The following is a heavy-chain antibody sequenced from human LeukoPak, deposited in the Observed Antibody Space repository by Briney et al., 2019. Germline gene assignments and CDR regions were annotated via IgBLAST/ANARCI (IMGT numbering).Heavy chain of an antibody. Sequence: ASVKVSCKASGYTFTNYYMHWVRQAPGQGLEWMGIINPSGGITNYAQKFQGRVTMTRDTSTSTVYMELSSLRSEDTAVYYCALVGDTGSVDYWGQGTLVTVSS. V-gene: IGHV1-46*01. CDR1: GYTFTNYY. J-gene: IGHJ4*02. D-gene: IGHD1-26*01. CDR3: ALVGDTGSVDY. CDR2: INPSGGIT.